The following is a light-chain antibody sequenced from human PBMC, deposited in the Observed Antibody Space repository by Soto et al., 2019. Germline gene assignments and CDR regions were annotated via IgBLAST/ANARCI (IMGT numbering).Light chain of an antibody. J-gene: IGLJ1*01. CDR2: AVS. V-gene: IGLV2-14*01. CDR1: SSDVGGYNY. Sequence: QSALTQPASVSGSPGQSITISCTGTSSDVGGYNYVSWYQQHPGKAPKLLIYAVSNRPSGVSNRFSGSKSGNTASLTVSGLQAEDEADYFCSSYTSSSTLLFGTGTKLTVL. CDR3: SSYTSSSTLL.